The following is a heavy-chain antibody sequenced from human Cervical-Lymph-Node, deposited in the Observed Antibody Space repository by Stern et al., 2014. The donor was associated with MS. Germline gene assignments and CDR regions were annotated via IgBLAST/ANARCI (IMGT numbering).Heavy chain of an antibody. CDR2: ISGHNGKT. V-gene: IGHV1-18*01. CDR1: GHTTTSYG. CDR3: AALIATAGTFNY. J-gene: IGHJ4*02. D-gene: IGHD6-25*01. Sequence: QVQLVQSGGEVKKPGASVKVSCKASGHTTTSYGITWVRQAPGQGLEWMGCISGHNGKTNHVQKVKGRGTITTDKSTSTTYMALSSMRSDDAAVYYCAALIATAGTFNYWGQGTLVTVSS.